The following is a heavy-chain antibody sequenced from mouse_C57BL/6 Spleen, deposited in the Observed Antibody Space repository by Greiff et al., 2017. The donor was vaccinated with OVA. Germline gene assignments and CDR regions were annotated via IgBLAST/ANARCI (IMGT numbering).Heavy chain of an antibody. CDR1: GYSITSGYY. CDR3: AREIDYDYDVGYYYAMDY. Sequence: DVQLQESGPGLVKPSQSLSLTCSVTGYSITSGYYWNWIRQFPGNKLEWMGYISYDGSNNYNPSLKNRISITRDTSKNQFFLKLNSVTTEDTATYYCAREIDYDYDVGYYYAMDYWGQGTSVTVSS. CDR2: ISYDGSN. D-gene: IGHD2-4*01. V-gene: IGHV3-6*01. J-gene: IGHJ4*01.